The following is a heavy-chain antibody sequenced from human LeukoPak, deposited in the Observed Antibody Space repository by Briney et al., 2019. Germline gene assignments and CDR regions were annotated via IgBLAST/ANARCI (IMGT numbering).Heavy chain of an antibody. CDR1: GFTFSTHS. V-gene: IGHV3-21*01. Sequence: GGSLRLSCAASGFTFSTHSMNWVRQAPGKGLEWVSCISSSSSDIYYADSVKGRFTISRDNAKNSLFLQMSSLRAGDTAVYYCARVPGGLEWADFDYWGRGTLVTVSS. J-gene: IGHJ4*02. D-gene: IGHD3-3*01. CDR3: ARVPGGLEWADFDY. CDR2: ISSSSSDI.